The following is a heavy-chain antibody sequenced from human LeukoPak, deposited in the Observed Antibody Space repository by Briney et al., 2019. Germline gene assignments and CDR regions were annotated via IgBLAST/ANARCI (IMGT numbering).Heavy chain of an antibody. V-gene: IGHV3-74*03. J-gene: IGHJ4*02. CDR3: ARVGGPGWYGY. Sequence: GGSLRLSCAASEFTFSSYWMHWVRQVPGKGLVWVSRINIDGSTTTYADSVKGRFTISRDNAKNTLYLQMNSLRAEDTALYYCARVGGPGWYGYWGQGTLVTVSS. CDR2: INIDGSTT. D-gene: IGHD6-19*01. CDR1: EFTFSSYW.